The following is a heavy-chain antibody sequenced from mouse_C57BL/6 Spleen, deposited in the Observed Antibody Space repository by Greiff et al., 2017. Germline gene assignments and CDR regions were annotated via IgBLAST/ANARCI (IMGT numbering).Heavy chain of an antibody. CDR1: GFTFSDAW. CDR3: TSGSSYLYYFDY. V-gene: IGHV6-6*01. J-gene: IGHJ2*01. CDR2: IRNKANNHAT. Sequence: EVKLVESGGGLVQPGGSMKLSCAASGFTFSDAWMDWVRQSPEKGLEWVAEIRNKANNHATSYAESVKGRFTISRDDSKSSVYLQMNSLRAEDTGIYYCTSGSSYLYYFDYWGQGTTLTVSS. D-gene: IGHD1-1*01.